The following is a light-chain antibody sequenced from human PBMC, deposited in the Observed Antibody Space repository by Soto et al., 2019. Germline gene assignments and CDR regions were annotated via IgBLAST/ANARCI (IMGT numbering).Light chain of an antibody. CDR1: QTVSGSY. V-gene: IGKV3-20*01. CDR2: GAS. Sequence: NVLTQSLGTLSLSPGERATLSCRASQTVSGSYVAWYQQKPGQPPRLLIYGASSSAPGIPDRFSRSWSGAYFTRTICRLEPEDFPVYHCQQYGDVPRTVGGGTMVDSK. J-gene: IGKJ4*01. CDR3: QQYGDVPRT.